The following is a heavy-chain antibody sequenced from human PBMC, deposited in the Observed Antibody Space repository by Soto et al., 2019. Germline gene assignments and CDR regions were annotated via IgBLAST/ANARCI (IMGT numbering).Heavy chain of an antibody. V-gene: IGHV4-31*03. CDR3: ARSSGYYFDY. CDR1: TGSISSGGFY. J-gene: IGHJ4*02. CDR2: IYKSGTT. Sequence: QVQLQESGPGLVMPSQTLPLTCSVSTGSISSGGFYWSWIRQRPGKGLEWIGYIYKSGTTYYNPSLESRVAMSVDKSRDQFSLKLTSVTAADTAVYYCARSSGYYFDYWGQGALVTVSS.